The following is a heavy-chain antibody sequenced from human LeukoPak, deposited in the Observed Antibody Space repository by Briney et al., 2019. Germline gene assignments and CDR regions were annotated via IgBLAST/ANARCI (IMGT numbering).Heavy chain of an antibody. J-gene: IGHJ4*02. CDR2: IWYDGSNK. D-gene: IGHD2-15*01. CDR3: AKVVVVVAATYFDY. CDR1: GFTFSSYG. Sequence: TGGSLRLSCAASGFTFSSYGMHWVRQAPGKGLEWGAVIWYDGSNKYYADSVKGRFTISRDNSKNTLYLQMNGLRAEDTAVYYCAKVVVVVAATYFDYWGQGTLVTVSS. V-gene: IGHV3-33*06.